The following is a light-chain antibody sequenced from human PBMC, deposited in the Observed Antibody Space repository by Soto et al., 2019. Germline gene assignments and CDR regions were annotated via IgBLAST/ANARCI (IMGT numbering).Light chain of an antibody. CDR1: QRITTY. CDR3: QPAYSTPYT. V-gene: IGKV1-39*01. CDR2: TSG. Sequence: IQMTQSPSSLSASVGDRVTITCRASQRITTYLNWYQQKPGEAPKLLISTSGTLQRGVPSRFSGRGSGTDFTLTITALRPEDVATYFCQPAYSTPYTFGQGTKLEIK. J-gene: IGKJ2*01.